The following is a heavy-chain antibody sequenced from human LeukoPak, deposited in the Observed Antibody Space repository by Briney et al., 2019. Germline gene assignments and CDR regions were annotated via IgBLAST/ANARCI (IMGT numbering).Heavy chain of an antibody. D-gene: IGHD2-8*02. Sequence: GGSLRLSCAASGFTFSTYGMSWVRQAPGKGLEWVSSIRSTGGSAYYADSVKGRFTISRDNSKNTLYLQMNTLRAEDTAVYYCAKGRGDCTGISFPTPFDYWGQGTLVTVSS. CDR1: GFTFSTYG. V-gene: IGHV3-23*01. CDR3: AKGRGDCTGISFPTPFDY. J-gene: IGHJ4*02. CDR2: IRSTGGSA.